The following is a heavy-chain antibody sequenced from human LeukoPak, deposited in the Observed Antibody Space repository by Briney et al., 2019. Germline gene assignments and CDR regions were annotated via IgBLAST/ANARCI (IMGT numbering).Heavy chain of an antibody. CDR3: ARRAFPRCYSL. CDR2: INHSGTT. CDR1: GGSFSGYY. D-gene: IGHD2-15*01. Sequence: SETLSLTCAVYGGSFSGYYWSWIRQPPGKGLEWIGEINHSGTTNYNPSLKSRVTISVDTSKNQFSLKVRSVTAADTVVFYCARRAFPRCYSLWGQGTLVTVSS. V-gene: IGHV4-34*01. J-gene: IGHJ4*02.